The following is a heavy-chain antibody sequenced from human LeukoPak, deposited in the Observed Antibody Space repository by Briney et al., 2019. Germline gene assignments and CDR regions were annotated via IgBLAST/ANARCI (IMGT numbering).Heavy chain of an antibody. V-gene: IGHV3-48*03. CDR2: ISSSASAI. CDR3: AKTDY. J-gene: IGHJ4*02. Sequence: PVGSLRLSCAASGFTFRGYAMHSVRQAPEKGLEWGSYISSSASAIYYTDSVKGRFPTSTDNAKNSLYLQMNSLTAEYTAVYYCAKTDYWGQGTLVTVSS. CDR1: GFTFRGYA.